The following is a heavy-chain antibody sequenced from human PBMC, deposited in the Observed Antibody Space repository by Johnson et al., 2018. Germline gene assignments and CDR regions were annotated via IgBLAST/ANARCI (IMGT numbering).Heavy chain of an antibody. J-gene: IGHJ6*03. Sequence: VQLVQSGGGLVKPGGSLRLSCTASGFSVSDYYMSWIRQAPGKGLEWVSYISSSGTRIYYADSVKGRFTISRDNAKNSLYLQMNSLRAEDTAVYYCARDAYCGANCYWYMDVWGKGTTVTVSS. CDR2: ISSSGTRI. CDR1: GFSVSDYY. CDR3: ARDAYCGANCYWYMDV. V-gene: IGHV3-11*04. D-gene: IGHD2-21*01.